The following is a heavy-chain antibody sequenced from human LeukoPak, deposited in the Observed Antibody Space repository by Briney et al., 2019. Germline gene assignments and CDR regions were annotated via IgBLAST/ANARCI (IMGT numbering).Heavy chain of an antibody. CDR2: INHSGST. D-gene: IGHD3-10*01. V-gene: IGHV4-34*01. CDR3: ARLYYYGSGSYEWFDP. J-gene: IGHJ5*02. Sequence: PSETLSLTCAVYGGSFSGYYWSWIRQPPGKGLEWIGEINHSGSTNYNPSLKSRVTISVDTSKNQFSLKLSSVTAADTAVYYCARLYYYGSGSYEWFDPWGQGTLVTVPS. CDR1: GGSFSGYY.